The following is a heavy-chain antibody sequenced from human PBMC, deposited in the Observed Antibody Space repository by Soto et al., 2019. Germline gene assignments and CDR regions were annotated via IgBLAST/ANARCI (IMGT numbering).Heavy chain of an antibody. CDR2: MNPLSEKSKP. D-gene: IGHD3-16*01. J-gene: IGHJ5*02. Sequence: QPQLEQSGAELKKPGASVRVSCKASGYTFTSHDIIWVRQAAGQGLEWMGWMNPLSEKSKPSYLPNFEVRLIMPRETSFGTAYLDLSGLRSDFSAIYSCARGATAVYDFGAKPSGDWLVLWGQGTLVIVSA. V-gene: IGHV1-8*01. CDR3: ARGATAVYDFGAKPSGDWLVL. CDR1: GYTFTSHD.